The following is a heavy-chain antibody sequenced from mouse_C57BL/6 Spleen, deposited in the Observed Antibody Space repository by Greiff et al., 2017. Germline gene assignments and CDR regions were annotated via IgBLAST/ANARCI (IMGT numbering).Heavy chain of an antibody. CDR2: IWSGGST. J-gene: IGHJ4*01. D-gene: IGHD4-1*01. CDR3: SKNTFYLGAMDY. Sequence: VQLQQSGPGLVQPSQSLSITCTVSGFSLTSYGVHWVRQSPGKGLEWLGVIWSGGSTDYNAAFMSRHSITRDNSKSQGFFKMNSLQADDTAIYSYSKNTFYLGAMDYWGQGTSVTVSS. V-gene: IGHV2-5*01. CDR1: GFSLTSYG.